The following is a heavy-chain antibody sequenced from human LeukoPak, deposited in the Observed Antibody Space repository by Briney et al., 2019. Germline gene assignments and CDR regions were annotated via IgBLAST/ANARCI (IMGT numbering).Heavy chain of an antibody. Sequence: SGGSLRLSCAASGFTFDDYTMHWVRQAPGKGLEWVTGISWNSGSIGYADSVKGRFTISRDNSKNTLYLQMNSLRAEDTAVYYCAKDVSKDDYGDYGPGDYWGQGTLVTVSS. V-gene: IGHV3-9*01. J-gene: IGHJ4*02. CDR1: GFTFDDYT. D-gene: IGHD4-17*01. CDR3: AKDVSKDDYGDYGPGDY. CDR2: ISWNSGSI.